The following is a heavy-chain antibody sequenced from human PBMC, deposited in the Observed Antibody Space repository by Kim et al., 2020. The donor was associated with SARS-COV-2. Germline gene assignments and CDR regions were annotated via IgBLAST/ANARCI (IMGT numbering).Heavy chain of an antibody. CDR2: ISSSSSYI. D-gene: IGHD2-2*01. CDR3: ARVENQLPQLDY. Sequence: GGSLRLSCAASGFTFSSYSMNWVRQAPGKGLEWVSSISSSSSYIYYADSVKGRFTISRDNAKNSLYLQMNSLRAEDTAVYYCARVENQLPQLDYWGQGTLVTVSS. J-gene: IGHJ4*02. V-gene: IGHV3-21*01. CDR1: GFTFSSYS.